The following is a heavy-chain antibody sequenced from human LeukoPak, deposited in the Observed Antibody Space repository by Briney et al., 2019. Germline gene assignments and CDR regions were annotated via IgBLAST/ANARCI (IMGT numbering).Heavy chain of an antibody. J-gene: IGHJ5*02. CDR2: IYYSGST. CDR3: ARQQQGWFDP. CDR1: GGSISSYY. V-gene: IGHV4-59*01. D-gene: IGHD6-13*01. Sequence: TPSETLSLTCTVSGGSISSYYWSWIRQPPGKGLEWIGYIYYSGSTNYNPSLKSRVTKSVDTSKNQSSLKLSSVTAADTAVYYCARQQQGWFDPWGQGTLVTVSS.